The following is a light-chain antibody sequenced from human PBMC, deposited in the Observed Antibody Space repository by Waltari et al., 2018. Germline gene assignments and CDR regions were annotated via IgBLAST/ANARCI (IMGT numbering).Light chain of an antibody. CDR2: DVS. Sequence: QSALTQPASVSGSPGQSITISCTGTSSDVGGYNYVSWYQQHPGKAPKHMIYDVSNRPSGVSNRFSGSKSGNTASLTISGLQAEDEADYYCSSYTSSSTVFGGGTKLTVL. V-gene: IGLV2-14*03. CDR1: SSDVGGYNY. J-gene: IGLJ2*01. CDR3: SSYTSSSTV.